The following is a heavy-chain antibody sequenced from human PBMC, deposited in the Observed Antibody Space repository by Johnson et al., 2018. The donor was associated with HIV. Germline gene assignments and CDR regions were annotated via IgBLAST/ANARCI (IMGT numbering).Heavy chain of an antibody. Sequence: QVQLMESGGGVVQPGRSLRLSCAASGFTLSYYGVHWVRQAPGKGLEWVAVISNDGSNKQYVESVKGRFTISRDNSKKMVNLQMNSLRAEDTAVYYCATSQSGAFDIWGQGTKVTVSS. J-gene: IGHJ3*02. V-gene: IGHV3-30*03. CDR3: ATSQSGAFDI. CDR2: ISNDGSNK. CDR1: GFTLSYYG. D-gene: IGHD6-6*01.